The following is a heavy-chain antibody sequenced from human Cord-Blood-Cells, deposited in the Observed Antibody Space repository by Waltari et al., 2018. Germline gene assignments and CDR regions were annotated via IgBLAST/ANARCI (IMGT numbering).Heavy chain of an antibody. V-gene: IGHV3-23*01. CDR2: IGGSGGST. Sequence: EVQLLESGGGLVQPGGSLRLSCAASGFTFSSYAMSWVPPGPGRGLGGVSAIGGSGGSTYYADAVKGRFTISRDNSKNTLYLQMNSLRAEDTAVYYCAKYCSSTSCYDAFDIWGQGTMVTVSS. D-gene: IGHD2-2*01. CDR1: GFTFSSYA. CDR3: AKYCSSTSCYDAFDI. J-gene: IGHJ3*02.